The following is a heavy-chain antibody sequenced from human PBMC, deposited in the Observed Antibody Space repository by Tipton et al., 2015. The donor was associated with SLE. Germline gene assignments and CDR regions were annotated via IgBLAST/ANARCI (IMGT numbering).Heavy chain of an antibody. J-gene: IGHJ4*02. V-gene: IGHV4-59*08. CDR1: GGSISSYY. Sequence: LRLSCTVSGGSISSYYWSWIRQPPGKGLEWIGYIYYSGSTNYNPSLKSRVTISVDTSKNQFSLKLSSVTAADTAVYYCARHSGSQKDFDYWGQGTLVTVSS. D-gene: IGHD1-26*01. CDR2: IYYSGST. CDR3: ARHSGSQKDFDY.